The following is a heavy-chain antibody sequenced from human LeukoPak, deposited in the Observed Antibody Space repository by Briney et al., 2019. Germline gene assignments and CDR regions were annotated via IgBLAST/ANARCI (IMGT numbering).Heavy chain of an antibody. J-gene: IGHJ4*01. Sequence: ASVKVSCKASGYTFTSYYMHWVRQAPGQGLEWMGIINPSGGSTSYAQKFQGRVTMTRDMSTGTVYMELSSLRSEDTAVYYCARDLGSYYDSSGYDYWGQGTLVTVSS. CDR1: GYTFTSYY. D-gene: IGHD3-22*01. CDR3: ARDLGSYYDSSGYDY. V-gene: IGHV1-46*01. CDR2: INPSGGST.